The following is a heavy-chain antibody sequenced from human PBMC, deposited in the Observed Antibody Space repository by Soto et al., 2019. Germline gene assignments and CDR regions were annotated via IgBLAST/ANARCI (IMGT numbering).Heavy chain of an antibody. J-gene: IGHJ6*02. CDR3: ARSGPPALYSYYGMDV. CDR1: GGNFSSYD. Sequence: SVKVSCKASGGNFSSYDISWVRQAPGQGLEWMGGIIPIFGTANYAQKFQGRVTITADKSTSTAYMELSSLRSEDTAVYYCARSGPPALYSYYGMDVWGQGTTVTVSS. D-gene: IGHD6-25*01. V-gene: IGHV1-69*06. CDR2: IIPIFGTA.